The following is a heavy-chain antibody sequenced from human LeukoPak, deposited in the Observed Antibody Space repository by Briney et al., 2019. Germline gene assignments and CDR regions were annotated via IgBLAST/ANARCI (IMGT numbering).Heavy chain of an antibody. V-gene: IGHV3-21*01. Sequence: PGGSLRLSCAASGFTFSNYGMNWVRQAPGKGLEWFSSISSSSSYIYYADSVKGRFTISRDNAKNSLYLQMNSLRAEDTAVYYCARLAAAGYFDYWGQGTLVTVSS. CDR2: ISSSSSYI. CDR3: ARLAAAGYFDY. D-gene: IGHD6-13*01. CDR1: GFTFSNYG. J-gene: IGHJ4*02.